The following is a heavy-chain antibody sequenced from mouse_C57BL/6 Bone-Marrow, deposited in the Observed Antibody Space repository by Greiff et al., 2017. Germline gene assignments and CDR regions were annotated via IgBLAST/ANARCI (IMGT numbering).Heavy chain of an antibody. D-gene: IGHD2-14*01. CDR1: GYTFTSYG. V-gene: IGHV1-81*01. J-gene: IGHJ4*01. CDR2: IYPRSGNT. Sequence: VKLQQSGAELARPGASVKLSCKASGYTFTSYGISWVKQRTGQGLEWIGEIYPRSGNTYYNEKFKGKATLTADKSSSTAYMELRSLTSEDSAVYFCARGGVRRYAMDYWGQGTSGTVSS. CDR3: ARGGVRRYAMDY.